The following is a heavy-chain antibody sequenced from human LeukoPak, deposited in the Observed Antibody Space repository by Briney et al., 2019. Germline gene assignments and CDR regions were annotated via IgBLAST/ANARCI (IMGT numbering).Heavy chain of an antibody. CDR1: GFTFSSYE. D-gene: IGHD6-19*01. CDR3: AREGENSSGWYGY. J-gene: IGHJ4*02. Sequence: GGSLRLSCAASGFTFSSYEMNWVRQAPGKGLEWVSYISSSGSTIYYADSVKGRFTISRDNAKNSLYLQMNSLRAEDTAVYYCAREGENSSGWYGYWGQGTLVTVSS. CDR2: ISSSGSTI. V-gene: IGHV3-48*03.